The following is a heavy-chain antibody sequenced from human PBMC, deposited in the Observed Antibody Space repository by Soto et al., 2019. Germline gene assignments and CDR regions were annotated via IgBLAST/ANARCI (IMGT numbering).Heavy chain of an antibody. CDR2: IKQDGSEI. Sequence: EVQLVESGGGLVQSGGSLRLSCAASGFTFSSYWMSWVRQAPGRGLEWLANIKQDGSEIHYVDSVKGRFTISRDNAKNALYLQMTSLRAEDTAVYYCARKGPPDYWGQGTLVTVSS. CDR3: ARKGPPDY. V-gene: IGHV3-7*05. CDR1: GFTFSSYW. J-gene: IGHJ4*02.